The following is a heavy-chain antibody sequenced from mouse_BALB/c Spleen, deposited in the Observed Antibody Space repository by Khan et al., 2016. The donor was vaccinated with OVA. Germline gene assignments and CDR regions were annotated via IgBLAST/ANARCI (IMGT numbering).Heavy chain of an antibody. V-gene: IGHV3-8*02. J-gene: IGHJ3*01. CDR2: MIYSGNT. CDR1: GDSITSGY. CDR3: ARSTYRYAFAY. D-gene: IGHD2-14*01. Sequence: EVQLQESGPSLVKPSQTLSLTCSVTGDSITSGYWSWSRKFPGNKLEYMGYMIYSGNTYYNPSLKSRISITRHTSKNQYYLQLNSVTTEATATYYCARSTYRYAFAYWGQGTLVTVSA.